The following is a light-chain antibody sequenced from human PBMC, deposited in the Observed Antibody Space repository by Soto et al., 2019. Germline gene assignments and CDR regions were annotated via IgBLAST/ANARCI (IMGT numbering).Light chain of an antibody. CDR3: QQYGNSPPYT. V-gene: IGKV3-20*01. J-gene: IGKJ2*01. CDR2: GSS. CDR1: QSVSSNY. Sequence: VLTQSPGTLSLSPGERATLSCRASQSVSSNYLAWYQQKPGQAPRLLIYGSSSRATGIPDRFSGSGSGTDFTLTISRLEPEDFALYFCQQYGNSPPYTFGQGTKVDIK.